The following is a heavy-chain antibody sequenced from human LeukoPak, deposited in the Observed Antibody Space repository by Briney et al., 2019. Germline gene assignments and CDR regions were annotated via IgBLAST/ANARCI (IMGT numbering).Heavy chain of an antibody. Sequence: SSETLSLTCTVSGGSISTYYWSWIRQPPGKGLEWIGYSGNTDYNPSLKSRVTMSVDTSINQFSLKLSSVTAADTAVYYCASAPGGDGYNLIEGYFDYWGQGTLVTVSS. CDR2: SGNT. D-gene: IGHD5-24*01. CDR1: GGSISTYY. J-gene: IGHJ4*02. V-gene: IGHV4-59*08. CDR3: ASAPGGDGYNLIEGYFDY.